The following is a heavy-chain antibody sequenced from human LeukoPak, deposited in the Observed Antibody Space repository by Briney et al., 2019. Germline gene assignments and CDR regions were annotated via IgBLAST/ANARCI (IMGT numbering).Heavy chain of an antibody. V-gene: IGHV4-34*01. CDR3: ARHPGITRNWFDP. D-gene: IGHD3-10*01. CDR1: GGSFSGYY. CDR2: INHSGST. Sequence: PSETLSLTCAVYGGSFSGYYWSWIRQPPGKGLEWIGEINHSGSTNYNPSLKSRVTISVDTSKNQFSLKLSSVTAADTAVYYCARHPGITRNWFDPWGQGTLVTVSS. J-gene: IGHJ5*02.